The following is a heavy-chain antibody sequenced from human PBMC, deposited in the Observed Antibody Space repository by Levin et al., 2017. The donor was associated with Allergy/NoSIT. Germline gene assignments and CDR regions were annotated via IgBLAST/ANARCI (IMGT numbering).Heavy chain of an antibody. CDR1: GFTFSSYA. CDR3: AKDMVRGVIAFDY. V-gene: IGHV3-23*01. D-gene: IGHD3-10*01. CDR2: ISGSGGST. Sequence: ETLSLTCAASGFTFSSYAMSWVRQAPGKGLEWVSAISGSGGSTYYADSVKGRFTISRDNSKNTLYLQMNSLRAEDTAVYYCAKDMVRGVIAFDYWGQGTLVTVSS. J-gene: IGHJ4*02.